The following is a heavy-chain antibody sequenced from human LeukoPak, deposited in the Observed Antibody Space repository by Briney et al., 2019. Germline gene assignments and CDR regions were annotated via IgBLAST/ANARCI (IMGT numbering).Heavy chain of an antibody. CDR2: IYYSGST. V-gene: IGHV4-39*07. CDR3: ARGISPYYDYVWGSYRQGAFDI. J-gene: IGHJ3*02. Sequence: SETLSLTCTVSGGSITSRSYYWGWIRQPPGKGLEWIGSIYYSGSTYYNPSLKSRVTISVDTSKNQFSLKLSSVTAADTAVSYCARGISPYYDYVWGSYRQGAFDIWGQGTMVTVSS. CDR1: GGSITSRSYY. D-gene: IGHD3-16*02.